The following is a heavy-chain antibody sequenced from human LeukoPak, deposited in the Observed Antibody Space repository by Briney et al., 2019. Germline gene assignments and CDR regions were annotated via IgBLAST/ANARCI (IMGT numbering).Heavy chain of an antibody. CDR1: GFTFSSYA. Sequence: GGSLRLSCAASGFTFSSYAMHWVRQAPGKGLEWVAVISYDGSNKYYADSVKGRFTISRDNSKNTLYLQMNSLRAEDTAVYYCARDPGYCSSTSCYYYLDYWGRGTLVTVSS. D-gene: IGHD2-2*01. CDR2: ISYDGSNK. CDR3: ARDPGYCSSTSCYYYLDY. V-gene: IGHV3-30-3*01. J-gene: IGHJ4*02.